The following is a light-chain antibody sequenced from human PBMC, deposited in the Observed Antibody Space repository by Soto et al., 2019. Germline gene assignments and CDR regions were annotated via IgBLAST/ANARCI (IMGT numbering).Light chain of an antibody. Sequence: EIVMTQSPATLSVSPGERATLSCRASESDSSNLAWYQKKPGQTPRLLIYGASTRATGIPARFSGSGSGTEFTLTISSLQSEDFAVYYCQQYNNWPQTFGQGTKVEIK. J-gene: IGKJ1*01. CDR3: QQYNNWPQT. CDR1: ESDSSN. V-gene: IGKV3-15*01. CDR2: GAS.